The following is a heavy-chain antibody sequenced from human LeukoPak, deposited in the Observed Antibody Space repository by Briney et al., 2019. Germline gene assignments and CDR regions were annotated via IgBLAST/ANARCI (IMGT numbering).Heavy chain of an antibody. CDR2: ISSSSSTV. D-gene: IGHD1-1*01. CDR1: GFSLSSYS. V-gene: IGHV3-48*01. CDR3: ARDTGWNDVFDAFDI. Sequence: GGSLRLSCAASGFSLSSYSMDWFRQTPGKGLEWISYISSSSSTVYYADSVEGRFTISRDNAKNALYLQMNSLRAEDTAVYYCARDTGWNDVFDAFDIWGQGTMVTVSS. J-gene: IGHJ3*02.